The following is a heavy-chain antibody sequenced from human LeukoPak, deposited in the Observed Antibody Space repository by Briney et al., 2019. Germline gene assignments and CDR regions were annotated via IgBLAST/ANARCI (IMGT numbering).Heavy chain of an antibody. CDR1: GFTFSSYD. V-gene: IGHV3-23*01. J-gene: IGHJ1*01. CDR3: AKAGHCYGSCYYAGYFQH. D-gene: IGHD2-15*01. Sequence: GGSLRLSCAASGFTFSSYDMSCVRQAPGKGLEWVSAISGSGGSTYYADSVKGRFTISRDNSKNTLYLQMNSLRAEDTAVYYCAKAGHCYGSCYYAGYFQHWGQGTLVTVSS. CDR2: ISGSGGST.